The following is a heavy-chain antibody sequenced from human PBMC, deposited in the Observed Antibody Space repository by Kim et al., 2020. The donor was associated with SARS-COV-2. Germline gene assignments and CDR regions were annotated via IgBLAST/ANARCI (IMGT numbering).Heavy chain of an antibody. CDR1: GVPFGSSA. D-gene: IGHD3-10*01. V-gene: IGHV1-69*06. J-gene: IGHJ6*02. CDR2: INPFFGST. CDR3: ATDDVDTSLYYFAMDV. Sequence: SVKVSCQASGVPFGSSAFNWVRQAPGRGLEWLGRINPFFGSTIYAQKFQGRVTITADKSTSTAYMELISLKSEDTATYYCATDDVDTSLYYFAMDVWGQGTTVTVSS.